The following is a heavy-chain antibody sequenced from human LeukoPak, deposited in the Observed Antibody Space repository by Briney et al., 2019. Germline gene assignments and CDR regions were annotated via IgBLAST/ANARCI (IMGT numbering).Heavy chain of an antibody. D-gene: IGHD3-3*01. J-gene: IGHJ6*04. CDR2: IRRKGYGGTT. Sequence: GGSLRLSCTGSGFTFGDYSMSWFRQAPGKGLEWVGFIRRKGYGGTTEYAAFVKGRFTISRDDSKSTAYLQMNSLKTEDTAVYYCTRDHDFWSGPLDVWGTGTTVTVSS. CDR3: TRDHDFWSGPLDV. V-gene: IGHV3-49*03. CDR1: GFTFGDYS.